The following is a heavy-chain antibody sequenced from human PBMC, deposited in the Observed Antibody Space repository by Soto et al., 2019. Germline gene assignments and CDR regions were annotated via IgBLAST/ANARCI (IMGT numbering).Heavy chain of an antibody. CDR2: IYYSGST. V-gene: IGHV4-30-4*01. CDR1: GGSISSGDCC. Sequence: LSLTCTVSGGSISSGDCCWRWIRQPPGKGLEWIGYIYYSGSTYYNPSLKSRVTISVDTSKNQFSLKLSSVTAADTVVYYCARYCSGGSCYEGRSSLFDYWGQGTLVTVSS. J-gene: IGHJ4*02. CDR3: ARYCSGGSCYEGRSSLFDY. D-gene: IGHD2-15*01.